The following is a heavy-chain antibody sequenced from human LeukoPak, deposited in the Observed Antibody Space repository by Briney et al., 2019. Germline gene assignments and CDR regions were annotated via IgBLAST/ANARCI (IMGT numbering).Heavy chain of an antibody. CDR1: GFIFNNFW. CDR3: AKFRYIGSDLEVFDS. J-gene: IGHJ4*02. CDR2: MNQDGSHK. D-gene: IGHD5-12*01. V-gene: IGHV3-7*03. Sequence: PGGSLSLSCAVSGFIFNNFWFSWVRRAPGKGVEGVANMNQDGSHKYTVASVTGAFTISRANARNSLYLQMNGLRAEHTADYYSAKFRYIGSDLEVFDSWGQGTLVTVSS.